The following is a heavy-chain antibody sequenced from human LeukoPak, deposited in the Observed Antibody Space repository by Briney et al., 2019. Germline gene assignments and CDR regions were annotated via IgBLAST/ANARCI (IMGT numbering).Heavy chain of an antibody. CDR2: ISYDGSNK. CDR1: GFTFSSYA. CDR3: AVPAAILEFDY. V-gene: IGHV3-30-3*01. D-gene: IGHD2-2*02. J-gene: IGHJ4*02. Sequence: SGRSLRLSCAASGFTFSSYAMHWVRQAPGKGLEWVAVISYDGSNKYYADSVKGRFTISRDNSKNTLYLQMNSLRAEDTAVYYCAVPAAILEFDYWGQGTLVTVSS.